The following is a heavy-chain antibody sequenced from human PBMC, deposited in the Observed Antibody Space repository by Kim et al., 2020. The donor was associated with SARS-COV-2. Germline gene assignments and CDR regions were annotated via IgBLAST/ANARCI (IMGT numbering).Heavy chain of an antibody. D-gene: IGHD2-2*01. J-gene: IGHJ4*02. Sequence: ASVKVSCKASGYTFTGYYMHWVRQAPGQGLEWMGWINPNSGGTNYAQKFQGRVTMTRDTSISTAYMELSRLRSDDTAVYYCARLSPTGFVVPAANNDYWGQGTLVTVSS. CDR2: INPNSGGT. CDR1: GYTFTGYY. CDR3: ARLSPTGFVVPAANNDY. V-gene: IGHV1-2*02.